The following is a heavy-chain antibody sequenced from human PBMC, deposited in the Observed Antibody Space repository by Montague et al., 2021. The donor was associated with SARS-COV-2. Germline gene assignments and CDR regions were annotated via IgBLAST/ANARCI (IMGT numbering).Heavy chain of an antibody. CDR2: IYYRGAT. V-gene: IGHV4-59*01. CDR1: GGSISSYH. CDR3: AREDRWNWFDP. D-gene: IGHD5-24*01. Sequence: SETLSLTCSVSGGSISSYHWSWIRQSPGKGLEWIGYIYYRGATNYNPSLKSRVTFSIDTSKNQFSLKLISVTAADTAVYFCAREDRWNWFDPWGQGALVTVSS. J-gene: IGHJ5*02.